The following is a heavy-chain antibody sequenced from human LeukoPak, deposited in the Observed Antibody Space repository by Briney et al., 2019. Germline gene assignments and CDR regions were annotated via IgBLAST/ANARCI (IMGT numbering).Heavy chain of an antibody. CDR1: GFTFSSYA. CDR2: ISYNGGNK. D-gene: IGHD6-13*01. Sequence: PGGSLRLSCAASGFTFSSYAVHWVRQAPGKGLEWVAVISYNGGNKYYADSVKGRFTISRDNSKNTLYLQMDSLRAKDTAIYYCARDQDVAAADYYFDYWGQGTLVTVSS. J-gene: IGHJ4*02. CDR3: ARDQDVAAADYYFDY. V-gene: IGHV3-30-3*01.